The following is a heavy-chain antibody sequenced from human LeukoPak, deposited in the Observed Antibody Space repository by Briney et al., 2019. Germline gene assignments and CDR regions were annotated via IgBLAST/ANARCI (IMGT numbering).Heavy chain of an antibody. CDR1: GFTFSSYG. D-gene: IGHD3-3*01. Sequence: GGSLRLSCAASGFTFSSYGMHWVRQAPGKGLEWVAVISYDGSNKYYADSVKGRFTISRDNSKNTLYLQMNSLRAEDTAVYYCAKARGFWSGYYPSKYYYYYYGMDVWGQGTTVTVSS. CDR2: ISYDGSNK. CDR3: AKARGFWSGYYPSKYYYYYYGMDV. V-gene: IGHV3-30*18. J-gene: IGHJ6*02.